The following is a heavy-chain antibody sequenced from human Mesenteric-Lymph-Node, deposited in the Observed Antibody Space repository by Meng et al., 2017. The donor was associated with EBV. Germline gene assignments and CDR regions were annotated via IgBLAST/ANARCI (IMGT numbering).Heavy chain of an antibody. CDR1: GFTFSSYK. Sequence: EVQLVESGGXXXXXGXSLXLSCAASGFTFSSYKMHWVRQAPGKGLEWVSSISSTSYYIYYADSVQGRFTISRDNAENSLYLQMNSLRAEDTAVYYCARFSSTSEVDYWGQGTLVTVSS. D-gene: IGHD2-2*01. V-gene: IGHV3-21*02. CDR2: ISSTSYYI. CDR3: ARFSSTSEVDY. J-gene: IGHJ4*02.